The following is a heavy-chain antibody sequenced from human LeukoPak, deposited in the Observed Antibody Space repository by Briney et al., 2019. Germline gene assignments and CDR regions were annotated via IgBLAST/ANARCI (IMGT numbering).Heavy chain of an antibody. CDR1: GFTFSSYA. CDR2: ISNSGGST. D-gene: IGHD3-10*01. CDR3: AKRASGSGTSLYYFDY. J-gene: IGHJ4*02. V-gene: IGHV3-23*01. Sequence: GGSLRLSCAASGFTFSSYAMSWVRQAPGKGLEWVSVISNSGGSTFYADSVKGRFTISRDNSKNTLYLQMNSLRAEDTAVYYCAKRASGSGTSLYYFDYWGQGTLVTVPS.